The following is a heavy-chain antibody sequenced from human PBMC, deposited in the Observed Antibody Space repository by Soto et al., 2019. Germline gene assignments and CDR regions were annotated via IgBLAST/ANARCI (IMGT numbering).Heavy chain of an antibody. V-gene: IGHV1-8*01. CDR1: GYTFTSYD. Sequence: ASVKVSCKASGYTFTSYDINWVRQATGQGLEWMGWMNPNSGNTGYAQKFQGRVTMTRNTSISTAYMELSSLRSEDTAVYYCAKVKSGYSYGYYFDYWGQGTLVTVSS. CDR2: MNPNSGNT. D-gene: IGHD5-18*01. CDR3: AKVKSGYSYGYYFDY. J-gene: IGHJ4*02.